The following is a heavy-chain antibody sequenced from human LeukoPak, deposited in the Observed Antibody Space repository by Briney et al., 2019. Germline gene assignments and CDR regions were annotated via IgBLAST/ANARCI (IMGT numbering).Heavy chain of an antibody. CDR1: GYTFPSYF. Sequence: ASVKVSCKASGYTFPSYFMHWARQAPGQGLEWMGIINPTGGSITYAQKFQGRVTMTRDTSTSTVYMELSSLRSDDTAVYYCARGVDTMVRGVPRGWFDPWGQGTLVTVSS. J-gene: IGHJ5*02. CDR2: INPTGGSI. D-gene: IGHD3-10*01. CDR3: ARGVDTMVRGVPRGWFDP. V-gene: IGHV1-46*01.